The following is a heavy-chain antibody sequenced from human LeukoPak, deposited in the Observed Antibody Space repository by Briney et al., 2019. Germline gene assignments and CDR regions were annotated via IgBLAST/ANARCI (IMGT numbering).Heavy chain of an antibody. Sequence: PGGSLSLSCAASGFTFSSYNMNWVRQAPGKGLEWVSSIRSGADYIYYADSVKGRFTISRDNAKNSLYLQMNSLRTEDTAVYYCSRGNGGYYPWGQGTLVTVSS. CDR3: SRGNGGYYP. D-gene: IGHD3-22*01. CDR2: IRSGADYI. V-gene: IGHV3-21*01. CDR1: GFTFSSYN. J-gene: IGHJ5*02.